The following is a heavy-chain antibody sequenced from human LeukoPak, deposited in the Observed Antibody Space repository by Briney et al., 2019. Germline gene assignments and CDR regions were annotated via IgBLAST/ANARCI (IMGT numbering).Heavy chain of an antibody. CDR3: ARQVQCSGGSCYYFDY. D-gene: IGHD2-15*01. Sequence: SETLSLTCTVSGGSISSSSYYWGWIRQPPGKGLEWIGSNYYSGSTYYNPSLKSRVTISVDTSKNQFSLKLSSVTAADTAVYYCARQVQCSGGSCYYFDYWGQGTLVTVSS. CDR2: NYYSGST. CDR1: GGSISSSSYY. V-gene: IGHV4-39*01. J-gene: IGHJ4*02.